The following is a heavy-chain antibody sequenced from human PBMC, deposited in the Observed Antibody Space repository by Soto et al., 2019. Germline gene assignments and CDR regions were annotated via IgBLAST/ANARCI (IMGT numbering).Heavy chain of an antibody. CDR1: VGSLSGATYS. J-gene: IGHJ4*02. V-gene: IGHV4-30-2*01. CDR2: IFPSGTT. Sequence: SETLSLTCGFSVGSLSGATYSWNWIRQPPWKGLEWIGYIFPSGTTYYNPSLKSRVTISIDVSKNQFSLSLRSLTAADTAVYYCARSREFEYWSQATLVIVS. CDR3: ARSREFEY.